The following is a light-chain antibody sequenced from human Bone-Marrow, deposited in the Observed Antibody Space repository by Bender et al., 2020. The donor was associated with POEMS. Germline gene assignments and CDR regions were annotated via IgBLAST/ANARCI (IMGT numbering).Light chain of an antibody. Sequence: QSALTQPASVSGSPGQSITISCTGTSSDVGGHDLVSWYQQHPGKAPKTMIYDVSNRPSGVSNRFSGSKSGNTASLTISGLQADDEAEYYCCSYAVGRSYVFGTGTKVTVL. CDR2: DVS. CDR3: CSYAVGRSYV. J-gene: IGLJ1*01. CDR1: SSDVGGHDL. V-gene: IGLV2-23*02.